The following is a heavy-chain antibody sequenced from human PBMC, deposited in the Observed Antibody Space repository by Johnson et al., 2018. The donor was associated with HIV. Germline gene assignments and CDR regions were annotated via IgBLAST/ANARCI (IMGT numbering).Heavy chain of an antibody. CDR3: ASYSSSYAFDI. Sequence: QVHLVESGGGVVQPGRSLRLSCAASGFTFSSYAMHWVRQAPGKGLEWVAVISYDGSNKYYADSVKGRFTISRDNSKNTLYLQMNSLRAEDTAVYYCASYSSSYAFDIWGQGTMVTVSS. V-gene: IGHV3-30-3*01. D-gene: IGHD6-6*01. J-gene: IGHJ3*02. CDR1: GFTFSSYA. CDR2: ISYDGSNK.